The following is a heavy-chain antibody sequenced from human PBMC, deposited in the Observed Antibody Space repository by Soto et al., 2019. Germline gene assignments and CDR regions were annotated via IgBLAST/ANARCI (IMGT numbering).Heavy chain of an antibody. CDR2: IFSSGST. V-gene: IGHV4-61*01. Sequence: QVQLQESGPGLVKPSETLSLTCSVSGDSGSSGSDYWTWIRQPPGKGLEGIGYIFSSGSTNYNPSLNSRVTVSVDMSKNPSSLKLTSVTAADTAVYYCARAGDCSGGSCWGNFDYWGQGTLVTVSS. J-gene: IGHJ4*02. D-gene: IGHD2-15*01. CDR1: GDSGSSGSDY. CDR3: ARAGDCSGGSCWGNFDY.